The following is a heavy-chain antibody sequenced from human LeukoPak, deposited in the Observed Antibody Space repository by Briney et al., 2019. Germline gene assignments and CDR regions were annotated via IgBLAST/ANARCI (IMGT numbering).Heavy chain of an antibody. CDR1: GYTFTSYY. CDR3: ASDQLDQRRADY. Sequence: ASVKVSCKGSGYTFTSYYMHWVRQAPGQGLEWMGIINPSGGSTSYAQKFQGRVTMTRDTSTSTVYMELSSLRSEDTAVYYCASDQLDQRRADYWGQGTLVTVSS. D-gene: IGHD6-6*01. CDR2: INPSGGST. J-gene: IGHJ4*02. V-gene: IGHV1-46*01.